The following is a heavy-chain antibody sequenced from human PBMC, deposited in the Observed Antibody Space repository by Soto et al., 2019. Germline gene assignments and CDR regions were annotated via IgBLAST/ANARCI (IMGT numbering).Heavy chain of an antibody. CDR2: INHSGST. J-gene: IGHJ6*03. Sequence: SETLSLTCAVYGGSFSGYYWSWIRQPPGKGLEWIGEINHSGSTNYNPSLKSRVTISVDTSKNQFSLKLSSVTAADTAVYYCARVKGGYCSSTSCRVYYYYMDVWGKGTTVTVSS. CDR1: GGSFSGYY. V-gene: IGHV4-34*01. CDR3: ARVKGGYCSSTSCRVYYYYMDV. D-gene: IGHD2-2*01.